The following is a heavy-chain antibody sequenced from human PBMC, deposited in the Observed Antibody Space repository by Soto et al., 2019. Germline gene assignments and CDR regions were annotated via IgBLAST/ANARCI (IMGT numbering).Heavy chain of an antibody. CDR1: GGSISSGGYY. J-gene: IGHJ4*02. V-gene: IGHV4-31*03. Sequence: QVQLQESGPGLVKPSQTLSLTCTVSGGSISSGGYYWSWIRQHPGKGLEWIGYIYSSGSTYYNLSLKSRVTIAVDTSKNQFSLKLSSVTAADTAVYYCARAVAGTSTPYYWGQGTLVTVSS. D-gene: IGHD6-19*01. CDR3: ARAVAGTSTPYY. CDR2: IYSSGST.